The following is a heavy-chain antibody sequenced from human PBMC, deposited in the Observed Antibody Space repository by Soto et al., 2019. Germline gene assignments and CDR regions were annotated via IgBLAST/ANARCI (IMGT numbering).Heavy chain of an antibody. V-gene: IGHV3-74*01. CDR3: AKSLTRTGRFDY. D-gene: IGHD1-1*01. Sequence: PGGSLRLSCAASGFTFSSYWMHWVRQAPGKGLGWVSRINKDGSTSTYADSVKGRFTISIXXXXXTXYXQXXXLRAXDTAVYYCAKSLTRTGRFDYWGQGTLVTVSS. CDR1: GFTFSSYW. CDR2: INKDGSTS. J-gene: IGHJ4*02.